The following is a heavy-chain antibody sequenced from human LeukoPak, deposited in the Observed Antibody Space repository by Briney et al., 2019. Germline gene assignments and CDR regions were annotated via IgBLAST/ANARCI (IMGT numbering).Heavy chain of an antibody. V-gene: IGHV4-59*11. Sequence: SETLSLTCTVSGDSISSHYWSWIRQPPGKGLEWIGYIYYSGSNNYNPSFKSRVTISVDTSKNQFSLKLSSVTAADTAVYYCARVNYYDSTGYYVGAFDIRGQGTMVTASS. CDR1: GDSISSHY. CDR2: IYYSGSN. CDR3: ARVNYYDSTGYYVGAFDI. D-gene: IGHD3-22*01. J-gene: IGHJ3*02.